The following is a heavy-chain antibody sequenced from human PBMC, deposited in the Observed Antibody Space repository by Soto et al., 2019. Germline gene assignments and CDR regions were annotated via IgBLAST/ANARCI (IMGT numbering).Heavy chain of an antibody. CDR3: ARADKGRYDFWSGYYTITGFDY. D-gene: IGHD3-3*01. CDR1: GGSVSSGSYY. V-gene: IGHV4-61*01. J-gene: IGHJ4*02. Sequence: QVQLQESGPGLVKPSETLSLTCTVSGGSVSSGSYYWSWIRQPPGKGLEWIGYIYYSGSTNYNPSLKSRVTISVDTSKNQFSLKLSSVTAADTAVYYCARADKGRYDFWSGYYTITGFDYWGQGTLVTVSS. CDR2: IYYSGST.